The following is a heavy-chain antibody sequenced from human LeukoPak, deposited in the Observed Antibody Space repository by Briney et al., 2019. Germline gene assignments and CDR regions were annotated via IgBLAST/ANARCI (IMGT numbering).Heavy chain of an antibody. J-gene: IGHJ4*02. D-gene: IGHD2-21*02. CDR1: GFTFNNAW. CDR3: TTLCCGGDSAHY. V-gene: IGHV3-15*01. CDR2: IKSKSEGETT. Sequence: PGGSLRLSCAASGFTFNNAWISWVRQAPGQGLEWVGRIKSKSEGETTDYAISVKGRFTISRDDSRNTLDLQMKSLKTEDTAVYYCTTLCCGGDSAHYWGQGTLVTVSS.